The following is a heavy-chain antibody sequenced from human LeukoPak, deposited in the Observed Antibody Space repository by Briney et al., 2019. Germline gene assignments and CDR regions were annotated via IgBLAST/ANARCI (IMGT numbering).Heavy chain of an antibody. CDR3: ARDFIYDSSGYHFDY. CDR2: ISSSGSTI. J-gene: IGHJ4*02. Sequence: PGGSLRLSCAASGFTFSSYEMNWVRQAPGKGLEWVSYISSSGSTIYYADSVKGRFTISRDNAKNSLYLQMNSLRAEDTAVYYCARDFIYDSSGYHFDYWGQGTLVTVSS. V-gene: IGHV3-48*03. D-gene: IGHD3-22*01. CDR1: GFTFSSYE.